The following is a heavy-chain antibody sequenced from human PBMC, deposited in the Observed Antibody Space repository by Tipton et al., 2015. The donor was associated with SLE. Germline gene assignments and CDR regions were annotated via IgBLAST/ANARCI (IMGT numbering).Heavy chain of an antibody. V-gene: IGHV3-23*03. Sequence: SLRLSCAASGFTFSDFAMSWFRQAPGKELEWVSLIYTGGRTYYGDSVEGRFTISRDNSKNMVHLEMGNLRLEDMGVYYCAKVTPWVDYWGQGTLVTVSS. J-gene: IGHJ4*02. CDR3: AKVTPWVDY. D-gene: IGHD7-27*01. CDR1: GFTFSDFA. CDR2: IYTGGRT.